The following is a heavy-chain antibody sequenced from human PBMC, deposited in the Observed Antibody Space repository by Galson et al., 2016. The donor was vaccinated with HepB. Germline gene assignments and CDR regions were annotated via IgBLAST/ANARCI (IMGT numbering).Heavy chain of an antibody. CDR3: ARRTDRSGYSDGLYWYYDL. Sequence: SVKVSCKASGYRFTSYDINWVRQATGQGLEWMGWMNPNSGNTGYAQKFQGRVTMTRDTPISTANLELSSLRSEDTAMYYWARRTDRSGYSDGLYWYYDLWGRGTLVTVSS. D-gene: IGHD3-22*01. CDR2: MNPNSGNT. CDR1: GYRFTSYD. V-gene: IGHV1-8*01. J-gene: IGHJ2*01.